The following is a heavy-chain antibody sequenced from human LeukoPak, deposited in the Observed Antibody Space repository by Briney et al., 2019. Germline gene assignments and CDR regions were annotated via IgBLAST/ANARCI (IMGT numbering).Heavy chain of an antibody. D-gene: IGHD4-23*01. J-gene: IGHJ4*02. Sequence: GGSLRLSCAASGFTFSSYWMHWVRQAPGKGLVWVSRINSDGSDRGYADSVKGRFTISRDNAKNTLYLQMNSLRADDTAAYYCARVTMVVTPLLDYWGQGALVTVSS. V-gene: IGHV3-74*01. CDR2: INSDGSDR. CDR1: GFTFSSYW. CDR3: ARVTMVVTPLLDY.